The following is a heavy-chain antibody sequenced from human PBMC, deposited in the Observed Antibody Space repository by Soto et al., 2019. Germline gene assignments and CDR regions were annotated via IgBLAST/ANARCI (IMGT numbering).Heavy chain of an antibody. Sequence: EVQLLESGGGLVQPGGSLRLSCAASGFTFYNYDMNWVRQAPGKGLRGVSGISGSGGSTSYADSVNGRFTISKHNSKITVYLQMSSLRPEDTAVYYCAKGMYDYGDYFDSWGRGTLVTVSS. V-gene: IGHV3-23*01. J-gene: IGHJ4*02. CDR1: GFTFYNYD. CDR3: AKGMYDYGDYFDS. D-gene: IGHD4-17*01. CDR2: ISGSGGST.